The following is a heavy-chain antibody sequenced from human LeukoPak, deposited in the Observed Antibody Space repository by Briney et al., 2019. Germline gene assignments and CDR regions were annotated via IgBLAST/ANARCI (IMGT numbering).Heavy chain of an antibody. D-gene: IGHD3-10*01. V-gene: IGHV4-34*01. J-gene: IGHJ3*02. CDR3: AREGRLWFGGFGAFDI. Sequence: SETLSLTCAVYGGSFSGYYWSWIRQPPGKGLEWIGEINHSGSTNYNPSLKSRVTISVDTSKNQFSLKLSSVTAADTAVYYCAREGRLWFGGFGAFDIWGQGTMVTVSS. CDR2: INHSGST. CDR1: GGSFSGYY.